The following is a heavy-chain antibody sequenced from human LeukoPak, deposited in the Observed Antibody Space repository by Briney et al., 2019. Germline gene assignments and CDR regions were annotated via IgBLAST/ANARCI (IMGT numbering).Heavy chain of an antibody. Sequence: GRSLRLSCAASGFTFSSYGMHWVRQAPGKGLEWVAVIWYDGSNKYYADSVKGRFTISRDNSKNTLYLQMNSLRAEDTAVYYCARMSVDEYRLLSAPPPDVWGQGTTVTVSS. D-gene: IGHD2-2*01. J-gene: IGHJ6*02. CDR3: ARMSVDEYRLLSAPPPDV. V-gene: IGHV3-33*01. CDR2: IWYDGSNK. CDR1: GFTFSSYG.